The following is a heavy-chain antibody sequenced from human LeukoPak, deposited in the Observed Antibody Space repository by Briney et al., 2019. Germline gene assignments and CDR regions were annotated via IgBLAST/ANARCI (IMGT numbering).Heavy chain of an antibody. CDR2: FDPEDGET. CDR3: ATGRREYSSGWRSAEYFQH. D-gene: IGHD6-19*01. J-gene: IGHJ1*01. CDR1: GCILTELS. Sequence: ASVKVSCKVSGCILTELSMHWVRQAPGKGLEWMGGFDPEDGETLYAQKFQGRVTMTEDTSTDTAYMDLSSLRSEDTAVYYCATGRREYSSGWRSAEYFQHWGQGTLVTVSS. V-gene: IGHV1-24*01.